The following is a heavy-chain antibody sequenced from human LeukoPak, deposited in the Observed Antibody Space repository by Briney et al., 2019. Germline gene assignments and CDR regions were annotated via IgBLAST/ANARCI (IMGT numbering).Heavy chain of an antibody. CDR2: IRNKAYGETA. D-gene: IGHD1-26*01. CDR1: GFTFGDYA. CDR3: TRASVVGVTGLPDY. V-gene: IGHV3-49*04. Sequence: PGGSLRLSCTASGFTFGDYAMTWVRQAPWKGLEWVGFIRNKAYGETAEYAASVKGRFTISRDDSNSIAYLQMNSLKTEDTAVYYCTRASVVGVTGLPDYWGQGTLVTVSS. J-gene: IGHJ4*02.